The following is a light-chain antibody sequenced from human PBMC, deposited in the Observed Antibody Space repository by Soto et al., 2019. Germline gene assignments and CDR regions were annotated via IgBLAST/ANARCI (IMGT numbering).Light chain of an antibody. CDR2: GPS. CDR1: QSVSSN. CDR3: QQYNNWPPP. Sequence: EIVMTQSPATLSVSPGERATLSCRASQSVSSNLAWYQQKPGQAPRLLIYGPSTRATGIPARFSGSGSGTEFTLTISSLQSEDFAVYYFQQYNNWPPPFGQGTRLEIK. V-gene: IGKV3-15*01. J-gene: IGKJ5*01.